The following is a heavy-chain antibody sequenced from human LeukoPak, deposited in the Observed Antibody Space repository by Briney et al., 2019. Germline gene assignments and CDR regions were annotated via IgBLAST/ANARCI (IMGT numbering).Heavy chain of an antibody. J-gene: IGHJ4*02. D-gene: IGHD5-18*01. CDR2: IYYSGST. CDR3: ARPADKAPVIRKLWLVY. Sequence: SETLSLTCTVSGGSISSSSYYWGWIRQPPGKGLEWIGSIYYSGSTYYNPSLKSRVTISVDTSKNQFSLKPSSVTAADTAVYYCARPADKAPVIRKLWLVYWGQGTLVTVSS. V-gene: IGHV4-39*07. CDR1: GGSISSSSYY.